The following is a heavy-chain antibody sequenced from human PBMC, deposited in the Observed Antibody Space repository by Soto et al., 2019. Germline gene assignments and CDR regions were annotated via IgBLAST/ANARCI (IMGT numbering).Heavy chain of an antibody. CDR2: IYPGDSDT. D-gene: IGHD3-22*01. CDR3: ASYYDSSGYYVDY. Sequence: ESLKISCKGSGYSFTSYWIGWVRQMPGKGLEWMGIIYPGDSDTRYSPSFQGQVTISADKSISTAYLQWSSLKASDTAMYYCASYYDSSGYYVDYWGQGTLVTVSS. CDR1: GYSFTSYW. V-gene: IGHV5-51*01. J-gene: IGHJ4*02.